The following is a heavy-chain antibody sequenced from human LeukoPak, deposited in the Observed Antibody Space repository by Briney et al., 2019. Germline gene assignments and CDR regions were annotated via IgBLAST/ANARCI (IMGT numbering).Heavy chain of an antibody. CDR1: GYTFTSYG. J-gene: IGHJ4*02. CDR2: ISAYNGNT. CDR3: ARVGPVTRVVNAGNQPKPFGY. V-gene: IGHV1-18*01. Sequence: EASVKVSCKASGYTFTSYGISWVRQAPGQGLEWMGWISAYNGNTNYAQKLQGRVTMTTDTSTSTAYMELRSLRSDDTAVYYCARVGPVTRVVNAGNQPKPFGYWGQGTLVSVSS. D-gene: IGHD2-21*01.